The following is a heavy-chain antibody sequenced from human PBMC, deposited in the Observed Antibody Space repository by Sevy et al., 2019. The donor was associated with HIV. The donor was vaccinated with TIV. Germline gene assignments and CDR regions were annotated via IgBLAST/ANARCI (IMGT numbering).Heavy chain of an antibody. Sequence: GGSLRLSCTASGFTFSSYGMHWVRQAPGKGLEWVAVIWYDGSNKYYADSVKGRFTISRDNSKNTLYLQMNSLRAEDTAVYYCARDLLTAIVDYRGQGTLVTVSS. D-gene: IGHD2-21*02. CDR1: GFTFSSYG. CDR2: IWYDGSNK. J-gene: IGHJ4*02. CDR3: ARDLLTAIVDY. V-gene: IGHV3-33*01.